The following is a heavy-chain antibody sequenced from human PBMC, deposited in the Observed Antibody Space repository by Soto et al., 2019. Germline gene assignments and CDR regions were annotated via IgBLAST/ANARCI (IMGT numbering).Heavy chain of an antibody. CDR3: ARVSIHGSIWYFSFDP. CDR1: GGTFSRYA. V-gene: IGHV1-69*01. Sequence: QVQLVQSGAELRKPGSSVKVSCKASGGTFSRYAINWVSQATGQGVEWMGVFIPMFGTTNYAYRFKGRVTITADESTSTVYMELNTLRSEDAAVYYCARVSIHGSIWYFSFDPWGQGPLVTVS. D-gene: IGHD6-13*01. CDR2: FIPMFGTT. J-gene: IGHJ5*01.